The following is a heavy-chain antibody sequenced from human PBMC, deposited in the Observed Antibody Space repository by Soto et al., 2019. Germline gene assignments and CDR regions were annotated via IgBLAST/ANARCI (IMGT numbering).Heavy chain of an antibody. J-gene: IGHJ6*02. Sequence: KPSETVSLTXTVSGGSISSYYWSWIRQPPGKGLEWIGYIYYSGSTNYNPSLKSRVTISVDTSKNQFSLKLSSVTAADTAVYYCARDTGTTDYYYGMDVWGQGTTVTVSS. D-gene: IGHD1-7*01. CDR3: ARDTGTTDYYYGMDV. CDR1: GGSISSYY. CDR2: IYYSGST. V-gene: IGHV4-59*01.